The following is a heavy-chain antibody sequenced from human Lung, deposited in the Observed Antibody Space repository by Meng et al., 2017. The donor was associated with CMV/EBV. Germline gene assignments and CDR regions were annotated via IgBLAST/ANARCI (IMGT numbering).Heavy chain of an antibody. D-gene: IGHD6-19*01. CDR3: AKELHSGWSYYFDY. V-gene: IGHV3-23*01. CDR2: ISGSGGTT. J-gene: IGHJ4*02. Sequence: GGSLRLSXAASGFTIRTYAMSWVRQVPGKGLEWVSSISGSGGTTHYVDSVKGRFTISKDTSRDTLYLQMNSLRAEDTAVYYCAKELHSGWSYYFDYWGQGTLVTFSS. CDR1: GFTIRTYA.